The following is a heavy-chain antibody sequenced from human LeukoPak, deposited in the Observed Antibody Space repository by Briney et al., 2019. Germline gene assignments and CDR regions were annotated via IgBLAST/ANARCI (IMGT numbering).Heavy chain of an antibody. V-gene: IGHV3-74*01. Sequence: PGGSLRLSCSASGFTFTSYWMHWVRQAPGKGLVWVSRVDSYGSSTTYADSVKGRFTISRDNAKNTLCLQMNSLRAEDTAVYYCATGVTAFDYWGQGSLVTVSS. CDR3: ATGVTAFDY. CDR2: VDSYGSST. J-gene: IGHJ4*02. D-gene: IGHD3-10*01. CDR1: GFTFTSYW.